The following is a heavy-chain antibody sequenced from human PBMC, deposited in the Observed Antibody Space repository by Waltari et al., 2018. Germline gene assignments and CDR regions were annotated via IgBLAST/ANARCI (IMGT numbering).Heavy chain of an antibody. Sequence: SCAASGFTFSSYWMSWVRQAPGKGLEWVANIKQDGSEKYYVDSVKGRFTISRDNAKNSLYLQMNSLRAEDTAVYYCAREHSNWYFDLWGRGTLVTVSS. CDR3: AREHSNWYFDL. CDR2: IKQDGSEK. V-gene: IGHV3-7*01. CDR1: GFTFSSYW. J-gene: IGHJ2*01. D-gene: IGHD6-13*01.